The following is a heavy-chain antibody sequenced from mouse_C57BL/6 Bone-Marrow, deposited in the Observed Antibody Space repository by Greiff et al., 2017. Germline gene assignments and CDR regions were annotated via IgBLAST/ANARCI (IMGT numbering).Heavy chain of an antibody. Sequence: QVQLKESGAELARPGASVKLSCKASGYTFTSYGISWVKPRTGQGLEWIGEIYPRSGNTYYNEKFKGKATLTADKSSSTAYMELRSLPSEDSAVYFCARGQLRLRPFFAYWGQGTLVTVSA. D-gene: IGHD3-2*02. J-gene: IGHJ3*01. CDR2: IYPRSGNT. V-gene: IGHV1-81*01. CDR3: ARGQLRLRPFFAY. CDR1: GYTFTSYG.